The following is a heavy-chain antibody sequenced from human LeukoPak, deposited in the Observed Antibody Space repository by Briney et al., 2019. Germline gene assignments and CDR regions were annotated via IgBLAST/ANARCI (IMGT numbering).Heavy chain of an antibody. V-gene: IGHV1-24*01. CDR2: FDPEDGET. D-gene: IGHD3-22*01. J-gene: IGHJ4*02. Sequence: GASVKVSCKASGYTFTGYYMHWVRQAPGKGLEWMGGFDPEDGETIYAQKFQGRVTMTEDTSTDTAYMELSSLRSEDTAVYYCATVASANYYDSSGSLDYWGQGTLVTVSS. CDR1: GYTFTGYY. CDR3: ATVASANYYDSSGSLDY.